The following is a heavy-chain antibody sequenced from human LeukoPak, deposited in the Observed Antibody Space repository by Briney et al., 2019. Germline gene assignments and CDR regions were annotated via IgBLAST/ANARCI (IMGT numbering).Heavy chain of an antibody. J-gene: IGHJ6*03. CDR3: ARDPQYCSSTSCKNYYYYMDV. D-gene: IGHD2-2*01. CDR1: GFTFSSYA. V-gene: IGHV3-30*04. Sequence: GRSLRLSCAASGFTFSSYAMHWVRQAPGKGLEWVAVISYDGRNKYYADSVKGRFTISRDNSKNTLYLQMNSLRAEDTAVYYCARDPQYCSSTSCKNYYYYMDVWGKGTPVTVSS. CDR2: ISYDGRNK.